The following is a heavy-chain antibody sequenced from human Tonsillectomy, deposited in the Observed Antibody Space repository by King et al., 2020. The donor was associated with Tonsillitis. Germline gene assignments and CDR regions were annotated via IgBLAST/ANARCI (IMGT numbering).Heavy chain of an antibody. D-gene: IGHD4-17*01. CDR1: GFSFSSYA. CDR3: AKESTVTRAFEY. Sequence: VQLVESGGDLVQPGGSLRLSCAASGFSFSSYARSWVRQAPGTGLEWVSVLTGSGGSTNYADSVKGRFTISRDNSENTLYLQMNSLRAEETAMYYCAKESTVTRAFEYWGQGTLVTVSS. CDR2: LTGSGGST. J-gene: IGHJ4*02. V-gene: IGHV3-23*04.